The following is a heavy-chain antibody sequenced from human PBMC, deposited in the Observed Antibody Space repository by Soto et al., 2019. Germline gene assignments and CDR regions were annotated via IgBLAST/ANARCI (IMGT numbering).Heavy chain of an antibody. CDR1: GGSISGNY. Sequence: SETLSLTCTVSGGSISGNYLSWVRQPPGKGLEWIGYIYHSGSTNYNASLESRATISLDKSKNQFSLKLTSVTAADTAVYYCARLASSGVQFDYWGQGTLVTVSS. J-gene: IGHJ4*02. CDR2: IYHSGST. D-gene: IGHD6-6*01. CDR3: ARLASSGVQFDY. V-gene: IGHV4-59*08.